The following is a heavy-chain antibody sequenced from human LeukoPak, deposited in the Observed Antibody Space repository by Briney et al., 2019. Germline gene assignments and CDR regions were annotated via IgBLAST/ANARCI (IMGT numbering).Heavy chain of an antibody. V-gene: IGHV3-21*01. CDR2: ISSSSSYI. CDR1: GFTFSSYS. CDR3: ARDARGYCSGGSCYAWFDP. D-gene: IGHD2-15*01. J-gene: IGHJ5*02. Sequence: PGGSLRLSCAASGFTFSSYSMNWVRQAPGKGLEWVSSISSSSSYIYYADSVKGRFPISRDNAKNSLYLQMNSLRAEDTAVYYCARDARGYCSGGSCYAWFDPWGQGTLVTVSS.